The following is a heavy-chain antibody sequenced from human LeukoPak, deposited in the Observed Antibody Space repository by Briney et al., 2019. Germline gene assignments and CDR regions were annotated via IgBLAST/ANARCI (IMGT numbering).Heavy chain of an antibody. J-gene: IGHJ4*02. CDR3: ARVGDILTGYGVAFFDY. V-gene: IGHV3-48*04. CDR2: ISSSGSTI. CDR1: RFTFSNYA. D-gene: IGHD3-9*01. Sequence: SGGSLRLSCAASRFTFSNYAMNWVRQAPGKGLEWVSYISSSGSTIYYADSVKGRFTISRDNAKNSLYLQMNSLRAEDTAVYYCARVGDILTGYGVAFFDYWGQGTLVTVSS.